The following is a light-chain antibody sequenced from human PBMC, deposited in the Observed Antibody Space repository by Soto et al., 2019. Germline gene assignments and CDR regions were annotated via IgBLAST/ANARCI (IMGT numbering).Light chain of an antibody. CDR3: AAWDDSLSAWV. J-gene: IGLJ3*02. Sequence: QSVLTQPPSASGTPGQRVTISCSGSSSNIGINYVYWYQQLPGTAPKLLIYANYQRPSGVPDRFSGSKSGTSASLAISGLRSEDEADYFCAAWDDSLSAWVFGGGTQLTVL. V-gene: IGLV1-47*02. CDR1: SSNIGINY. CDR2: ANY.